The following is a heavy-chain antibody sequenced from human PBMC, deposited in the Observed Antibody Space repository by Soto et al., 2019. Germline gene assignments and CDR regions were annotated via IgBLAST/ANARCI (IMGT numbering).Heavy chain of an antibody. J-gene: IGHJ3*02. Sequence: QVQLVQSGAEVKKPGASVKVSCKASGYTFINYYMHWVRQAPGQGLEWMGIINPNGGSTTYAQKFKGRVTLTRDTSTKTVNMALSSLRSEAAAVYYCARVIWLVRRNDPFDIWGQGTMVTVSS. CDR2: INPNGGST. CDR3: ARVIWLVRRNDPFDI. D-gene: IGHD6-19*01. V-gene: IGHV1-46*01. CDR1: GYTFINYY.